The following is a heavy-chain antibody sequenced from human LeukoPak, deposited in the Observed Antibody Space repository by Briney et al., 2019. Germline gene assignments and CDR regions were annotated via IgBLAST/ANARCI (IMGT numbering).Heavy chain of an antibody. D-gene: IGHD2-2*01. Sequence: GGSLRLSCAASGFTFSSYSMSWVRQAPGKGLEWVSSISGSGGRIDYADSVKGRFTISRDNSKNTLSLQMNSLTAEDTAVYYCARRAPDLQVVPAARGDYYYMDVWGKGTTVTVSS. CDR3: ARRAPDLQVVPAARGDYYYMDV. CDR2: ISGSGGRI. J-gene: IGHJ6*03. V-gene: IGHV3-23*01. CDR1: GFTFSSYS.